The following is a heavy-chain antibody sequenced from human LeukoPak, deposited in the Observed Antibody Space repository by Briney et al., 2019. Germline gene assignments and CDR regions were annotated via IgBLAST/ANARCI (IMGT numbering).Heavy chain of an antibody. CDR2: IYYSGST. J-gene: IGHJ3*02. D-gene: IGHD6-19*01. CDR1: GGSISNYY. V-gene: IGHV4-59*12. CDR3: ARGNPSSGWRYDAFDI. Sequence: SETLSLTCTVSGGSISNYYWSWIRQPPGKGLEWIGYIYYSGSTNYNPSLKSRVTMSVDTSKNQFSLKLSSVTAADTAVYYCARGNPSSGWRYDAFDIWGQGTMVTVSS.